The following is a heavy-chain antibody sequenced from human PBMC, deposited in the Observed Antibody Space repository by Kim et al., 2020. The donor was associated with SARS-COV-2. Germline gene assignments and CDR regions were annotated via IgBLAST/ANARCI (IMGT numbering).Heavy chain of an antibody. CDR1: GSSFTSYW. CDR2: IDPSDSYT. J-gene: IGHJ6*02. V-gene: IGHV5-10-1*01. CDR3: ASGAQRYYYGSGSYYRTNYYYYGMDV. Sequence: GESLKISCKGSGSSFTSYWISWVRQMPGKGLEWMGRIDPSDSYTNYSPSFQGHVTISADKSISTAYLQWSSLKASDTAMYYCASGAQRYYYGSGSYYRTNYYYYGMDVWGQGTKVTVSS. D-gene: IGHD3-10*01.